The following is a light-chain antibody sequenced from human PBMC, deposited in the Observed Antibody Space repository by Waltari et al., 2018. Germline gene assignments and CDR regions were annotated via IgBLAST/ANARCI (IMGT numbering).Light chain of an antibody. J-gene: IGLJ3*02. CDR2: GNS. CDR3: QSYDSSLSGSGV. CDR1: NPNIGGGYD. V-gene: IGLV1-40*01. Sequence: QSVLTQPPSVSGSPGQRVTISCTVSNPNIGGGYDVHWYQQLPGTAPTLLISGNSNRPSGVPDRFSGSKSGTSASLDIAGLQAEDEADYYCQSYDSSLSGSGVFGGGTKLTVL.